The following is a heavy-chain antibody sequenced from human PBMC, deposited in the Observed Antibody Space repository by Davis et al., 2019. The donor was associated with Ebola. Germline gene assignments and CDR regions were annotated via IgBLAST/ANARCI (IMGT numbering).Heavy chain of an antibody. CDR3: ARTLKDPYYYYGLDV. CDR1: VGSISSDGYC. J-gene: IGHJ6*02. CDR2: IYSTGST. V-gene: IGHV4-31*03. Sequence: MPSETLSLTSTVSVGSISSDGYCWTWIRQHPGKGLEWIGYIYSTGSTDYNPSLKSRVTISLDTSNNQFSLRLSSAIAADTAVYYCARTLKDPYYYYGLDVWGQGTSVTVSS.